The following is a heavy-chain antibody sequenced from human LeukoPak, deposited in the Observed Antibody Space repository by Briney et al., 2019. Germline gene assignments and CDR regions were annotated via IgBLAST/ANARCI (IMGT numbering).Heavy chain of an antibody. CDR2: IYPRDGST. CDR3: ARDQEGFDY. J-gene: IGHJ4*02. V-gene: IGHV1-46*01. CDR1: GYAFTNNY. Sequence: ASVKVSCKASGYAFTNNYLHWVRQAPGQGLEWMGMIYPRDGSTSYAQNFQGRVTVTRDTSTTTVHMELRGLRSEDTAVYYCARDQEGFDYWGQGTVVTVSS.